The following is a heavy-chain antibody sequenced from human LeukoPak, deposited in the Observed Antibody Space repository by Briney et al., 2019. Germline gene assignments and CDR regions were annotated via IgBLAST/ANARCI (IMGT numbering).Heavy chain of an antibody. CDR2: ISAYNGNT. J-gene: IGHJ4*02. V-gene: IGHV1-18*01. Sequence: GASVKVSCKASGYTFTRYGISWVRQAPGQGLQWMGWISAYNGNTNYAQKLQGRVTMTTDTSTSTAYMELRSLRSDDTAVYYCARDTTRGVVVPAAMQPFDYWGQGTLVTVSS. CDR3: ARDTTRGVVVPAAMQPFDY. CDR1: GYTFTRYG. D-gene: IGHD2-2*01.